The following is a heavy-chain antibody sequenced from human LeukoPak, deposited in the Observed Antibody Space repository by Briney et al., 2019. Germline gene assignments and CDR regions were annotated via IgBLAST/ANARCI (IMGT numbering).Heavy chain of an antibody. V-gene: IGHV3-23*01. J-gene: IGHJ6*02. CDR1: GFTFSSYA. D-gene: IGHD6-13*01. Sequence: GGSLRLSCAASGFTFSSYAMSWVRQAPGKGLEWVSAISGSGGSTYYADSVKGRFTISRDNSKNTLYLQMNSLRAEDTAVYYCVSSWYSYYYYGMDVWGQGTTVTVSS. CDR2: ISGSGGST. CDR3: VSSWYSYYYYGMDV.